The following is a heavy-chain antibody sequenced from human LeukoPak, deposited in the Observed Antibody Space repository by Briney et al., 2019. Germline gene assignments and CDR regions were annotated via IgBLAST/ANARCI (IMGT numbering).Heavy chain of an antibody. CDR2: INSDGSST. Sequence: GGSLRLSCAASGFTFSSYWMHWVRQAPGKGLVWVSRINSDGSSTSYADSVKGRFTISRDNAKNTLYLQMNSLRAEDTAVYYCARGPSYQLLYDYWGQGTLVTVSS. V-gene: IGHV3-74*01. CDR1: GFTFSSYW. J-gene: IGHJ4*02. CDR3: ARGPSYQLLYDY. D-gene: IGHD2-2*02.